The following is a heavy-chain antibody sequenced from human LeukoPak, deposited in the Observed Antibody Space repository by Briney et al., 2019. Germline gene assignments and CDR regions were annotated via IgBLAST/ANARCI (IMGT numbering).Heavy chain of an antibody. CDR2: ICGSGGST. CDR3: AKCRWDIVVVPAAIYYFDY. D-gene: IGHD2-2*02. Sequence: PGASPRLSLAASGVTFCSHALGRVRPAPGEGGGGGSAICGSGGSTYYADSVKGRFTISRDNSKNTLYLQMNSLRAEDTAVYYCAKCRWDIVVVPAAIYYFDYWGQGTLVTVSS. J-gene: IGHJ4*02. CDR1: GVTFCSHA. V-gene: IGHV3-23*01.